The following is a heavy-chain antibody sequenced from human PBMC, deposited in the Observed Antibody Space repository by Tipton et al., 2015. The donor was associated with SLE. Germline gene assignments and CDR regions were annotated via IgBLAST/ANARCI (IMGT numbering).Heavy chain of an antibody. J-gene: IGHJ4*02. CDR2: INHSGRT. CDR3: ARGRVMV. V-gene: IGHV4-34*01. CDR1: GGSFSGYY. D-gene: IGHD2-8*01. Sequence: TLSLTCAVYGGSFSGYYWSWIRQPPGQGLEWIGEINHSGRTNYNPSLKSRVTISVDTSKNQFSLKLSSVTASDTAVYYCARGRVMVWGQGTLVTVSS.